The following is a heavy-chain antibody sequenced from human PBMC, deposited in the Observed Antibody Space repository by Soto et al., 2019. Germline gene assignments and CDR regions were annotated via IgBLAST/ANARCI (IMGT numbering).Heavy chain of an antibody. CDR3: ARGYSGYDDYYFDY. CDR2: ISYDGSNK. V-gene: IGHV3-30-3*01. Sequence: GGSLRLSCAASGFTFSSYAMHWVRQAPGKGLEWVAVISYDGSNKYYAESVKGRFTISRENSKNTLYLQMNSLRAEDTAVYYCARGYSGYDDYYFDYWGQGTLVTVSS. CDR1: GFTFSSYA. D-gene: IGHD5-12*01. J-gene: IGHJ4*02.